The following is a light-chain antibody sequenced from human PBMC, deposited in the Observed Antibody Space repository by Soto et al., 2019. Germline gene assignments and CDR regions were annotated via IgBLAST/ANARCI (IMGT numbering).Light chain of an antibody. Sequence: DIQMTQSPSSLSASVGDRVTITCRASQSISSYLNWYQQKPGKAPKLLIYAASSLQSGVPSRFSGSGSRTDFTLTISSRQPEDFATYYYQQSYSTPAFGGGTKVEIK. V-gene: IGKV1-39*01. CDR1: QSISSY. J-gene: IGKJ4*01. CDR2: AAS. CDR3: QQSYSTPA.